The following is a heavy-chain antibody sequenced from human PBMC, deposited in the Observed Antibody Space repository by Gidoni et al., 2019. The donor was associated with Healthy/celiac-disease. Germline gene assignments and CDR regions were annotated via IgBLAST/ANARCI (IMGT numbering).Heavy chain of an antibody. J-gene: IGHJ4*02. V-gene: IGHV3-23*01. CDR2: ISGSGGST. Sequence: EVQLLESGGGLVQPGGSLRLSCAASGFTCSSYAMSWVRQAPGKGLEWVSAISGSGGSTSYADSVKGRFTISRDNSKNTLYLQMNSLRAEDTAVYYCAKDRYCSSTSCRTPHFDYWGQGTLVTVSS. CDR1: GFTCSSYA. D-gene: IGHD2-2*01. CDR3: AKDRYCSSTSCRTPHFDY.